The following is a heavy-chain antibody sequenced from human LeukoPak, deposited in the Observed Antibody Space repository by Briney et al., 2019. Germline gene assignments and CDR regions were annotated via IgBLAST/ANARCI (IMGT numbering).Heavy chain of an antibody. Sequence: GGSLRLSCAASGFTFSNYWMSWVHQAPGKGLEWVANINQGGSEKYYLNSVKGRFTISRDNAKNSLYLQMNSLRTDDTAIYYCVRDGSGYDYWGQGTLVTVSS. V-gene: IGHV3-7*05. J-gene: IGHJ4*02. CDR1: GFTFSNYW. CDR3: VRDGSGYDY. CDR2: INQGGSEK. D-gene: IGHD6-19*01.